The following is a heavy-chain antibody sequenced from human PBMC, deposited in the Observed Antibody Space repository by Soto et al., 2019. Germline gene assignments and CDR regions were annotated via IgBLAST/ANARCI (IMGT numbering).Heavy chain of an antibody. CDR1: GGSISGHS. J-gene: IGHJ4*02. CDR3: VRGRSYSVYDF. CDR2: IYPSGST. Sequence: PSETLSLTCTVSGGSISGHSWVWIRQPAGKGLEWIGHIYPSGSTSYNPSLRSRVTMSLDTSRNQIFLNLTSVTAADTAVFYCVRGRSYSVYDFWGPGTLVTAPQ. D-gene: IGHD5-12*01. V-gene: IGHV4-4*07.